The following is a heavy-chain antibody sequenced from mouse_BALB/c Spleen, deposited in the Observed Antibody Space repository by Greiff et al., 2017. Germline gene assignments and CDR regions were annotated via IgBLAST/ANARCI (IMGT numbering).Heavy chain of an antibody. V-gene: IGHV1-69*01. D-gene: IGHD2-10*02. J-gene: IGHJ2*01. CDR1: GYTFTDYW. Sequence: VQLQQPGAELVMPGASVKMSCKASGYTFTDYWMHWVKQRPGQGLEWIGAIDTSYSYTSYNQKFKGKATLTVDESSSTAYMQLSSLTSEDTAVYYCERSGYGNYEEYYFDDWGQGTTLTVSS. CDR2: IDTSYSYT. CDR3: ERSGYGNYEEYYFDD.